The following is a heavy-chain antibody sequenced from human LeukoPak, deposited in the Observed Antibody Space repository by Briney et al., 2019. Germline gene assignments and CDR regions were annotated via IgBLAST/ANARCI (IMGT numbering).Heavy chain of an antibody. J-gene: IGHJ4*02. V-gene: IGHV3-23*01. CDR2: ISGSGGST. Sequence: GGSLRLSCVVSGFTFSTHAMTWVRQAPGKGLEWVSAISGSGGSTYYADSVKGRFTISRDNSKNTLYLQMNSLRAEDTAVYYCAKERDYYGSGRGLYFDYWGQGTLVTVSS. CDR1: GFTFSTHA. D-gene: IGHD3-10*01. CDR3: AKERDYYGSGRGLYFDY.